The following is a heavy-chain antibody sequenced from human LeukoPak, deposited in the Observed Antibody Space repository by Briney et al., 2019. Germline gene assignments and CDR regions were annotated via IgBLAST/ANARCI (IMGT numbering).Heavy chain of an antibody. D-gene: IGHD2-15*01. CDR1: GGSFSGYY. J-gene: IGHJ3*02. Sequence: PSETLSLTCAVYGGSFSGYYWGWIRQPPGKGLEWIGSIYYSGSTYYNPSLKSRVTISVDTSKNQFSLKLSSVTAADTAVYYCASQKRYCSGGSCSLDAFDIWGQGTMVTVSS. CDR3: ASQKRYCSGGSCSLDAFDI. V-gene: IGHV4-39*01. CDR2: IYYSGST.